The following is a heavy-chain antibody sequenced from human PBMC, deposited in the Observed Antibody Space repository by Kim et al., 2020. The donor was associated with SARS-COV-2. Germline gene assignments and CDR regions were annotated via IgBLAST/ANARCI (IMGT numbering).Heavy chain of an antibody. V-gene: IGHV3-11*01. CDR3: VREPSN. J-gene: IGHJ4*02. CDR2: GNSI. Sequence: GNSINHADSVHGRFTISQDNTRKSLSLQMNSLTPEDTAVYYCVREPSNWGQGTLVTVSS.